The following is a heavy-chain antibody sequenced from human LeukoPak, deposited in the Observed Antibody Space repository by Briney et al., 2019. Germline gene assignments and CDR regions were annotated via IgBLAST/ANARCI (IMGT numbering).Heavy chain of an antibody. CDR2: IKQDGSEK. CDR3: AREVYDSSGFLVDY. Sequence: PGGSLRLSCAASGFTFSSYWMSWVRQAPGKGLEWVANIKQDGSEKYYVDSVKGRFTISRDNAKNSLYLQMNSLRAEDTAVYYCAREVYDSSGFLVDYGGQGTLVTVSS. CDR1: GFTFSSYW. D-gene: IGHD3-22*01. V-gene: IGHV3-7*05. J-gene: IGHJ4*02.